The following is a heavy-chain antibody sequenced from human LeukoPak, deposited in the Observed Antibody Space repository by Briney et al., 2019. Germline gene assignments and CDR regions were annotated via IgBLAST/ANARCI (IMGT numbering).Heavy chain of an antibody. J-gene: IGHJ4*02. CDR1: GFSIKNYW. V-gene: IGHV3-74*01. CDR2: INGDGSST. CDR3: ARDKGYSSDC. D-gene: IGHD2-15*01. Sequence: PGGSLRLSCAASGFSIKNYWVHWVRQGPGEGLVWVSQINGDGSSTTYADSVKGRFTISRDDAKNTVYLQMDTLGADDTAVYYCARDKGYSSDCWGQGTLVTVSS.